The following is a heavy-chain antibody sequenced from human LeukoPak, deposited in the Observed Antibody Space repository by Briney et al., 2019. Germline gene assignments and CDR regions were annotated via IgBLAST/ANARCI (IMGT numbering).Heavy chain of an antibody. V-gene: IGHV1-18*01. J-gene: IGHJ6*03. CDR1: GYTFTSYG. Sequence: ASVKVSCKASGYTFTSYGISWVRQAPGQGLEWMGWNSAYNGNTNYAQKLQGRVTMTTDTSTSTAYMELRSLRSDDTAVYYCARDAYDFWSGYSTVYYYYMDVWGKGTTVTVSS. D-gene: IGHD3-3*01. CDR2: NSAYNGNT. CDR3: ARDAYDFWSGYSTVYYYYMDV.